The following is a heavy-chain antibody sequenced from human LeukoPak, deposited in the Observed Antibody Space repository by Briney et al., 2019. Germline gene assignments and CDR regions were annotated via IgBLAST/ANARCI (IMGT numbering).Heavy chain of an antibody. D-gene: IGHD2/OR15-2a*01. CDR2: INDDTP. CDR3: ARSGLSRFGF. V-gene: IGHV3-23*01. CDR1: GFSFNTYS. Sequence: GGSLRLSCTTSGFSFNTYSMSWVRQAPEKGLEWVSAINDDTPYYTDSVKGRFTISRDHSKNTLYLQMNSLRAEDTAVYYCARSGLSRFGFWGQGTLVTVSS. J-gene: IGHJ4*02.